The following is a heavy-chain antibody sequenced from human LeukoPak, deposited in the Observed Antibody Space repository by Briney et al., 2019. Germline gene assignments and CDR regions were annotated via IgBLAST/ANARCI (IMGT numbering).Heavy chain of an antibody. V-gene: IGHV3-23*01. CDR3: AKGAYDYIEMGYFDY. CDR1: GLTFSNYA. D-gene: IGHD5-12*01. CDR2: ISDSGGST. J-gene: IGHJ4*02. Sequence: GGSLRLSCAASGLTFSNYAMSWVRQAPGKGLEWVSGISDSGGSTYYADSVKGRFIISRDNSKNTLYLQMNSLRAEDTAVYYCAKGAYDYIEMGYFDYWGQGTLVTVSS.